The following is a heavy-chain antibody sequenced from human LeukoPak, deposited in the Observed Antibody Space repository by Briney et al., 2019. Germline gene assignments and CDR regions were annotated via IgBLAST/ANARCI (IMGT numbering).Heavy chain of an antibody. CDR1: GFTFSSYW. Sequence: GGSLRLSCAASGFTFSSYWMHWVRQAPGKGLVWVSRISVDGSSTTYADSVKGRFTISRDNAKDMLYLQMHSLRADDTAVYYCAGHHQAYSRTYWGQGTLVTVSS. J-gene: IGHJ4*02. D-gene: IGHD1-26*01. V-gene: IGHV3-74*01. CDR2: ISVDGSST. CDR3: AGHHQAYSRTY.